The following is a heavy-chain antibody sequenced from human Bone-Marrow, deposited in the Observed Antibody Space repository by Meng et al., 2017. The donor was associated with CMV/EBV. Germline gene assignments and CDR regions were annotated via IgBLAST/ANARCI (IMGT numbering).Heavy chain of an antibody. D-gene: IGHD3-3*01. CDR3: ARGIITIFGVVHDAFDI. CDR1: GGSISSYY. J-gene: IGHJ3*02. V-gene: IGHV4-59*01. Sequence: SETLSLTCTVSGGSISSYYWSWIRQPPGKGLEWIGYIYYSGSTNYNPSLKSRVTISVDTSKNQFSLKLSSVTAADTAVYYCARGIITIFGVVHDAFDIWGQGTRVTVSS. CDR2: IYYSGST.